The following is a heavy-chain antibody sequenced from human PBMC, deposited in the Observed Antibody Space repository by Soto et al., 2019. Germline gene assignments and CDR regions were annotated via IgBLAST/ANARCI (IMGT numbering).Heavy chain of an antibody. CDR3: ARGGTSGWLKGAYDV. V-gene: IGHV1-69*01. CDR1: GGTLNKHA. CDR2: IIPMFGIP. Sequence: QVQLVQSGAEVKKPGSSVKVSCKASGGTLNKHAITWVRRAPGQGLEWLGGIIPMFGIPNYPQKFQGRVTITADDSTTTSLMELHSLVSDDTAVCYCARGGTSGWLKGAYDVGGQGTMVTVSS. J-gene: IGHJ3*01. D-gene: IGHD6-13*01.